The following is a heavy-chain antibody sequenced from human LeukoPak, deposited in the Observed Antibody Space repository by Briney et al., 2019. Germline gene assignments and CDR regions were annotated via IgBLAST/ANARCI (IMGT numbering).Heavy chain of an antibody. CDR2: ISWNSGSI. J-gene: IGHJ4*02. CDR3: AKDVNSYCRGDCSDY. CDR1: GFTFDDYA. D-gene: IGHD2-21*01. V-gene: IGHV3-9*01. Sequence: GGSLRLSCAASGFTFDDYAMHWVRQAPGKGLEWFSGISWNSGSIGYADSVKGRFTISRDNSKNTVSLEMNSLRAEDTAIYYCAKDVNSYCRGDCSDYWGQGTLVTVSS.